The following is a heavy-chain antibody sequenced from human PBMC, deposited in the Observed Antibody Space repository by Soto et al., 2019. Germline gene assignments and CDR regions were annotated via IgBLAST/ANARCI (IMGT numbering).Heavy chain of an antibody. D-gene: IGHD2-2*01. Sequence: EVQLVESGGGLVKPGGSLTLSCAASGFIFNNAWMNWDRQAPGKGLEWVGRIKSKTDGGTTDYAAPVKGRFTISRDDSKNTLYLQMNSLKTEDTAVYYCTHQRWGAFEIWGQGTMVTVSS. J-gene: IGHJ3*02. CDR1: GFIFNNAW. V-gene: IGHV3-15*07. CDR3: THQRWGAFEI. CDR2: IKSKTDGGTT.